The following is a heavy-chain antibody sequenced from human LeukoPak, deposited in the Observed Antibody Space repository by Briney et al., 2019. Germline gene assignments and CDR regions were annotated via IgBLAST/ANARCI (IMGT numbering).Heavy chain of an antibody. J-gene: IGHJ6*02. Sequence: GGSLRLSCAASGLTFSSYAMHRVRQAPGKGLEWVAVISYDGSNKYYADSVKGRFTISRDNSKNTLYLQMNSLRAEDTAVYYCARGSRFLEWLPFYYYYYGMDVWGQGTTVTVSS. CDR1: GLTFSSYA. CDR2: ISYDGSNK. CDR3: ARGSRFLEWLPFYYYYYGMDV. V-gene: IGHV3-30-3*01. D-gene: IGHD3-3*01.